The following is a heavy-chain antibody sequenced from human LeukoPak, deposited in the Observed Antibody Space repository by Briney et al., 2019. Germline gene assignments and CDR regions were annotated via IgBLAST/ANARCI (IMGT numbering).Heavy chain of an antibody. J-gene: IGHJ4*02. CDR2: IYDSGST. V-gene: IGHV4-39*07. CDR1: GDSINSNNYY. D-gene: IGHD1-26*01. CDR3: ARVYSEVGATNPFDY. Sequence: SETLSLTCTVSGDSINSNNYYWGWIRQPPGKGLEWIGSIYDSGSTNYNPSLKSRVTISVDKSKNQFSLKLSSVTAADTAVYYCARVYSEVGATNPFDYWGQGTLVTVSS.